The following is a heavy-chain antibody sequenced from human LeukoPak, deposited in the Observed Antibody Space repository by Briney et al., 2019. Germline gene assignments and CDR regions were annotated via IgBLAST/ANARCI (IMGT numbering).Heavy chain of an antibody. V-gene: IGHV3-23*01. CDR2: IRASGGGT. CDR3: ALLGSKLLWRIDY. J-gene: IGHJ4*02. CDR1: GSTFKSYD. D-gene: IGHD3-10*01. Sequence: GGSLRLSCAASGSTFKSYDMAWVRQAPGKGPEWVSGIRASGGGTYYADSVQGRFTISRDNSKNMLFLVMNSLRDEDTAVYYCALLGSKLLWRIDYWGQGTPVTVSS.